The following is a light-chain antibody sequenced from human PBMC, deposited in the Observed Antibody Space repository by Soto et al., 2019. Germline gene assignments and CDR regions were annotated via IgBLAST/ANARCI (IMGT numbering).Light chain of an antibody. Sequence: EIVLTQSPGTLSLSPGERATLSCRASQSVSSYLAWYQQKPGQAPRLLIYGASSRATGIPDRFSGSGSGPDFALTISRREHEDVAVYYCQQYGRPSRTFGQGTKVEIK. CDR3: QQYGRPSRT. CDR2: GAS. J-gene: IGKJ1*01. V-gene: IGKV3-20*01. CDR1: QSVSSY.